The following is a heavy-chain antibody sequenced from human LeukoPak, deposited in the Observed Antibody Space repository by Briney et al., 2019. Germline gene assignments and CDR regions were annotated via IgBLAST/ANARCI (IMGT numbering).Heavy chain of an antibody. D-gene: IGHD5-24*01. CDR2: IEAKTDGETT. V-gene: IGHV3-15*04. CDR3: TTVERWLLSSSPY. Sequence: GGSLRLSCAASGLTFSNALMSWVRQAPGKGLEWVGLIEAKTDGETTDYAAPVKGRFTFSRDDSKKILYLQMNSLKTEDTAVYYCTTVERWLLSSSPYWGQGTPVTVSS. J-gene: IGHJ4*02. CDR1: GLTFSNAL.